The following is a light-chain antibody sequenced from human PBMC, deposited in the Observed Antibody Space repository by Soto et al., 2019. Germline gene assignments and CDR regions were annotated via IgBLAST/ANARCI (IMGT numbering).Light chain of an antibody. V-gene: IGKV3-11*01. CDR2: DAS. J-gene: IGKJ4*01. CDR1: QNVSSY. Sequence: EIVLTQSPATLSLSPGERATLSCRASQNVSSYLAWYQQQPGQAPRLLIYDASTRAIGIPARFSGSGSGTDFTLTISSLQPEDFAVYFCQQRSNWPPLTFGGGTKVDI. CDR3: QQRSNWPPLT.